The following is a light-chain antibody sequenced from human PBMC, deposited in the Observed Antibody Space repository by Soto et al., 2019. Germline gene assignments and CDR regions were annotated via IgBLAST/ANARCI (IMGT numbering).Light chain of an antibody. CDR1: SSNIGAGYD. CDR3: QSYDSSLSAVL. J-gene: IGLJ2*01. V-gene: IGLV1-40*01. Sequence: QSVLTQPPSVSGAPGQRVTISCTGSSSNIGAGYDVHWYQHLPGTAPKLLIYDGNNRPSGVPDRFSGSKSGTSSSLAITGLQAEDEADYYCQSYDSSLSAVLFGGGTKLTVL. CDR2: DGN.